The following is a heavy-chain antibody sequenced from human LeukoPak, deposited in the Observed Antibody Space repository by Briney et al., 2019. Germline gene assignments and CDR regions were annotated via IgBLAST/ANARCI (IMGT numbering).Heavy chain of an antibody. CDR3: ARDSIGDY. D-gene: IGHD2-21*01. CDR1: GFTFSSYS. J-gene: IGHJ4*02. CDR2: ISSSSTYI. Sequence: GGSLRLSCAASGFTFSSYSMNWVRQAPGKGLEWGSSISSSSTYIYYADSMKGRFTISRDNAKNSLYLQMNSLRAEDTAVYYCARDSIGDYWGQGTLVTVSS. V-gene: IGHV3-21*06.